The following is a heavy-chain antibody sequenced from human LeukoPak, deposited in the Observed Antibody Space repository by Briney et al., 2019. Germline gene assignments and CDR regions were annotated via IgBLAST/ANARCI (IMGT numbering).Heavy chain of an antibody. Sequence: SETLSLTCTVSGGSISSGGYYWSWIRQHPGKGLEWIEYIYYSGSTYYNPSLKSRVTISVDTSKNQFSLKLSSVTAADTAVYYCARWTKNFSGSYPPPKDYWGQGTLVTVSS. J-gene: IGHJ4*02. D-gene: IGHD3-10*01. CDR3: ARWTKNFSGSYPPPKDY. V-gene: IGHV4-31*03. CDR1: GGSISSGGYY. CDR2: IYYSGST.